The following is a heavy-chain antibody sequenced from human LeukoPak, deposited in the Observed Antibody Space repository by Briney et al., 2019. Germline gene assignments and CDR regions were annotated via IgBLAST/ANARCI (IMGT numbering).Heavy chain of an antibody. CDR3: ARAYCGGDCNGYYYYGMDV. Sequence: GASVKVSCKASGGTFSSFGINWVRQAPGQGLEWMGWINPNSGGTNYAQKFQGRVTMTRDTSISTAYMELSRLRSDDTAVYYCARAYCGGDCNGYYYYGMDVWGQGTTVTVSS. CDR1: GGTFSSFG. D-gene: IGHD2-21*02. J-gene: IGHJ6*02. V-gene: IGHV1-2*02. CDR2: INPNSGGT.